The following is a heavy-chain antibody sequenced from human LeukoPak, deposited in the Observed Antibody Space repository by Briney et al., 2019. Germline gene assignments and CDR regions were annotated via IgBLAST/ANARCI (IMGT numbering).Heavy chain of an antibody. J-gene: IGHJ3*02. CDR3: ARGSGFDAFGM. V-gene: IGHV4-59*01. CDR1: GGPISSYY. CDR2: IYYSGST. Sequence: SETLSLTCTVSGGPISSYYWSWIRQPPGKGLEWIGYIYYSGSTNYNPSLKSRVTISVDTSKNQFSLKLSSVTAADTAVYYCARGSGFDAFGMWGQGTMVTVSS. D-gene: IGHD3-10*01.